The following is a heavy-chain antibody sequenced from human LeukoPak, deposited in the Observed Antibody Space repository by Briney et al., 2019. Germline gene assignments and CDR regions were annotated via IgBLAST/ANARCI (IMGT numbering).Heavy chain of an antibody. CDR1: GYRFTSYW. D-gene: IGHD3-10*01. CDR2: IYPGDSDT. CDR3: ARRHGSRYYGSGSYHQRVYFIDYWGQGTLVAVSSGESSQPLSCFDY. V-gene: IGHV5-51*01. Sequence: GESLKISCKGSGYRFTSYWIGWVRQMPGKGLEWMGIIYPGDSDTRYSPSFQGQVTISADKSISTAYLQWSSLKASDTAMYYCARRHGSRYYGSGSYHQRVYFIDYWGQGTLVAVSSGESSQPLSCFDYWGQGTLVTVSS. J-gene: IGHJ4*02.